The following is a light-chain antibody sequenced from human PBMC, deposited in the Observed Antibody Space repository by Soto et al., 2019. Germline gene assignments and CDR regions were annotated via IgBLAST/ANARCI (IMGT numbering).Light chain of an antibody. V-gene: IGKV1-5*01. Sequence: DIQVTQSPSTLSAAVGDSVTITCRASQNIRNLLAWYQQKPGKAPKPLIYDASTLKTGVPSRFSGSGSGSESNFTITGLQPDDFATYFCKQYNTYATFGQGTRLEIK. CDR1: QNIRNL. CDR3: KQYNTYAT. J-gene: IGKJ5*01. CDR2: DAS.